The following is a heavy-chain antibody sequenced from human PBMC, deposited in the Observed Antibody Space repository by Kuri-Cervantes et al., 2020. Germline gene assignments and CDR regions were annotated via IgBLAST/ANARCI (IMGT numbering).Heavy chain of an antibody. V-gene: IGHV4-39*01. CDR3: ARRYWAGPFDY. J-gene: IGHJ4*02. D-gene: IGHD2-15*01. CDR2: IYYSGST. Sequence: SETLSLTCTVSGGSICSSSYYWGWIRQPPGKGLEWIGSIYYSGSTYYNPSLKSRVTISVDTSKNQFSLRLTSVAATDTAVYYCARRYWAGPFDYWGQGTLVTVSS. CDR1: GGSICSSSYY.